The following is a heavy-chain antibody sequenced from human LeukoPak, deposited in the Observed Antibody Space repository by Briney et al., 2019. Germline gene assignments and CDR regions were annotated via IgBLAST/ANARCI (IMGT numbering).Heavy chain of an antibody. CDR1: GFTFSSYG. D-gene: IGHD3-10*01. J-gene: IGHJ4*02. V-gene: IGHV3-30*18. Sequence: SGGSLRLSCAASGFTFSSYGMHWVRQAPGKGLEWVAVISYDGSNKYYADSVKGRFTISRDNSKNTLYLQMNSLRAEDAAVYYCAKDLEPYYYGSGSYCPDYWGQGTLVTVSS. CDR2: ISYDGSNK. CDR3: AKDLEPYYYGSGSYCPDY.